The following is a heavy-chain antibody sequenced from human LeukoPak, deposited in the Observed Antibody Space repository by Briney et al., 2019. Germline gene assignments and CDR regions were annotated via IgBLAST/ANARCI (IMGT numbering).Heavy chain of an antibody. CDR2: IRYDGSNK. Sequence: GGSLRLSCAASGFTFSSYGMHWVRQSPGKGLEWVAFIRYDGSNKYYADSVKGRFTISRDNSKNTLYLQMNSLRAEDTAVYYCAKEASYVADAISSVYYWGQGTLVTVSS. V-gene: IGHV3-30*02. D-gene: IGHD2-8*02. J-gene: IGHJ4*02. CDR1: GFTFSSYG. CDR3: AKEASYVADAISSVYY.